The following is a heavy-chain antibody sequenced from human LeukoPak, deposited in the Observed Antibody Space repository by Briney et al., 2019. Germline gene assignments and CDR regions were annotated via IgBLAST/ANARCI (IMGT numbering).Heavy chain of an antibody. CDR1: GFTFSSYA. Sequence: PGGSLRLSCAASGFTFSSYAMHWVRQAPGKGLEYVSAISSNGGSTYYANSVKGRFTISRDNSKNTLYLQMGSLRAEDMAVYYCARDTYSSGWYEGVGYWGQGTLVTVSS. CDR3: ARDTYSSGWYEGVGY. V-gene: IGHV3-64*01. CDR2: ISSNGGST. J-gene: IGHJ4*02. D-gene: IGHD6-19*01.